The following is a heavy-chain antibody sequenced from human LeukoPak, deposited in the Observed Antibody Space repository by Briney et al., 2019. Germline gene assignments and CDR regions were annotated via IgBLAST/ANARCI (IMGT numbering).Heavy chain of an antibody. CDR1: GFTFSNYW. J-gene: IGHJ4*02. CDR2: IRQDGREI. D-gene: IGHD2-2*01. Sequence: GGSLRLSCAASGFTFSNYWMSWVRQAPGKGLEWVANIRQDGREIYYVDSVKGRFTISRDNTKNSLDLQMNSLRVEDTAVYYCAKNTENQVLFPDWGQGNLVTVSS. V-gene: IGHV3-7*01. CDR3: AKNTENQVLFPD.